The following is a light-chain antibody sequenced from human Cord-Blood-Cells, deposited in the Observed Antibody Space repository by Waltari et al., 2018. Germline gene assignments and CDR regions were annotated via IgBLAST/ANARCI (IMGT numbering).Light chain of an antibody. Sequence: EIVLTQSPATLSSSPGERATLSCRASQSVSSYLAWYQQKPGQAPRLLSYDASNRATGIPARFSGSGSGTDFTLTISSLEPEDFAVYYCQQRSNWPTFGQGTKVEIK. J-gene: IGKJ1*01. CDR1: QSVSSY. V-gene: IGKV3-11*01. CDR2: DAS. CDR3: QQRSNWPT.